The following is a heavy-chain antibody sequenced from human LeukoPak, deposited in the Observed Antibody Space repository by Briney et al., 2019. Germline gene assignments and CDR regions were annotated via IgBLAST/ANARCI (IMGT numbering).Heavy chain of an antibody. CDR2: INHSGST. Sequence: SETLSLTCAVYGGSFSGYYWSWIRQPPGKGLDWIGEINHSGSTNYNPSLKSRVTISVDTSKNQFSLKLSSVTAADTAVYYCAREAGSTPLGYYYYMDVWGKGTTVTVSS. J-gene: IGHJ6*03. CDR3: AREAGSTPLGYYYYMDV. V-gene: IGHV4-34*01. CDR1: GGSFSGYY. D-gene: IGHD2-2*01.